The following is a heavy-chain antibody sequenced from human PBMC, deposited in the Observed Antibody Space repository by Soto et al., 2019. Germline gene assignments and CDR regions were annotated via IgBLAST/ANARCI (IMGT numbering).Heavy chain of an antibody. CDR2: IGTAGAT. V-gene: IGHV3-13*01. CDR1: GFTFSSFD. J-gene: IGHJ6*02. D-gene: IGHD5-12*01. CDR3: ARGSSVYARPYGMDV. Sequence: VGSLRLSFAASGFTFSSFDMHWVRQATGKGLEWASAIGTAGATYYPGSVTGRFPISRETAKNSLYLQMNSLRAGDTAVYYCARGSSVYARPYGMDVWGQGTTVTVSS.